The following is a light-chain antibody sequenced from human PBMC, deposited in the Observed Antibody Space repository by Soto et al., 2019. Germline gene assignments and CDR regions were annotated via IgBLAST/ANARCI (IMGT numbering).Light chain of an antibody. Sequence: DIQITQSPSTLSASVGDRVTITCRASQSISSWLAWCQQKPGKAPKLLIYDASSLESGVPSRFSGSGSGTEFTLTISSLQPDDFATYYCQQYNSYSTLGQGTKVDIK. V-gene: IGKV1-5*01. CDR3: QQYNSYST. J-gene: IGKJ1*01. CDR2: DAS. CDR1: QSISSW.